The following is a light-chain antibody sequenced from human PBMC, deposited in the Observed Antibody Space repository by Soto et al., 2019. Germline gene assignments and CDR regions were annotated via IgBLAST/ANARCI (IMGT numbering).Light chain of an antibody. Sequence: DIVLTQSPGTLSLSPGERATLSCRASESLSSKYFAWYQQKPGLTPRLLIYSGSTRATGIPDRFSGSGSATDFTLTISRLEPEDFAVYYCQHSGGSQSTFGGGTKVEI. CDR2: SGS. CDR1: ESLSSKY. J-gene: IGKJ4*01. V-gene: IGKV3-20*01. CDR3: QHSGGSQST.